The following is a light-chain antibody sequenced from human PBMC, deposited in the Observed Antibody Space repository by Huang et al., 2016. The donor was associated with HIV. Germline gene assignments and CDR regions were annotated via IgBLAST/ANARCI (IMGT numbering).Light chain of an antibody. CDR1: QSVGSN. J-gene: IGKJ1*01. CDR2: GAY. CDR3: QQYNNWPPWT. V-gene: IGKV3-15*01. Sequence: EIVMTQSPATLSVSPGERATLSCRASQSVGSNLAWYQQKPGQATRLLIYGAYTRATGFPARFSGSGSGTEFTLTISSLQSEDFAIYYCQQYNNWPPWTFGQGTKVEIK.